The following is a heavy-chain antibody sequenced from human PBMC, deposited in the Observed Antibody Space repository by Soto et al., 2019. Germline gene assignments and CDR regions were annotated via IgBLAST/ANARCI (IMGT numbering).Heavy chain of an antibody. V-gene: IGHV3-30-3*01. CDR1: GFTFSSYA. CDR3: ARARYNWNQNWFDR. CDR2: ISYDGSNK. D-gene: IGHD1-20*01. J-gene: IGHJ5*02. Sequence: QVQLVESGGGVVQPGRSLRLSCAASGFTFSSYAMHWVRQAPGKGLEWVAVISYDGSNKYYADSVKGRFTISRDNSKNTLYLQMNSLRTEDTAVYYCARARYNWNQNWFDRWGQGTLVTVSS.